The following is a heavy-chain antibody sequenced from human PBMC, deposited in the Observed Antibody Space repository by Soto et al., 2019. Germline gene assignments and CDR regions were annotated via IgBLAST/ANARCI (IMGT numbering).Heavy chain of an antibody. J-gene: IGHJ4*02. Sequence: VQLVESGGGVGQPGRSLRLSCAASGFIFNTYGMPWIRQAQGKGLEWVAVIYYDGRNKYYADSVKGRFTISRFNSKNTLNLQMHSLRVEDTTVYYCARDLGELGTSVGSYRGQGTLVTVSS. CDR3: ARDLGELGTSVGSY. CDR2: IYYDGRNK. D-gene: IGHD1-26*01. V-gene: IGHV3-33*01. CDR1: GFIFNTYG.